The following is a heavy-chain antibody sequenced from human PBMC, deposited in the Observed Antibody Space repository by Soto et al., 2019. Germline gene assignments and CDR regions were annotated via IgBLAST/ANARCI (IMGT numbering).Heavy chain of an antibody. J-gene: IGHJ5*02. D-gene: IGHD3-9*01. Sequence: ASVKVSCKASGGTFSSYTISWVRQAPGQGLEWMGRIIPILGIANYAQKFQGRVTITADKSTSTAYMELSSLRSEDTAVYYCARLPHLHYDILTGDNWFDPWGQGTLVTVSS. CDR2: IIPILGIA. V-gene: IGHV1-69*02. CDR1: GGTFSSYT. CDR3: ARLPHLHYDILTGDNWFDP.